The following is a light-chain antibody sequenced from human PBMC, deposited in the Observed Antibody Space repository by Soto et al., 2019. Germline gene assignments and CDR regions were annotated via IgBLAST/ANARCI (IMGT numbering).Light chain of an antibody. Sequence: EIVLTQSPATLSSSPGERATLSCRASQTVSVCLAWYQHKPGQAPRLLIYGASNRATGIPDRFSGSGSGTDFTLTISSLESEDFAVYYCQQYGSWPPITFGQGTRLEIK. CDR3: QQYGSWPPIT. J-gene: IGKJ5*01. CDR1: QTVSVC. CDR2: GAS. V-gene: IGKV3-11*01.